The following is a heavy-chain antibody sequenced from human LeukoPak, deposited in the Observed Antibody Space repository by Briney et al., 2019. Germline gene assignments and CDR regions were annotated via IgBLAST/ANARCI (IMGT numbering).Heavy chain of an antibody. V-gene: IGHV3-23*01. CDR1: GFTFSSYA. CDR2: ISGSGGST. Sequence: GGSLRLSCAASGFTFSSYAMSWVRQAPGKGLEWVSAISGSGGSTYYADSVKGRFTISRDNSKNTLYLQMNSLRAKDTAVYYCAKDHQGDGGYGGYWGQGTLVTVSS. D-gene: IGHD1-26*01. CDR3: AKDHQGDGGYGGY. J-gene: IGHJ4*02.